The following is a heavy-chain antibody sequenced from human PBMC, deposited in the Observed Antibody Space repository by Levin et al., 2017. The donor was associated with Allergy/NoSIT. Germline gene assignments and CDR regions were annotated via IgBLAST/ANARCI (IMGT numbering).Heavy chain of an antibody. J-gene: IGHJ4*02. V-gene: IGHV3-66*01. CDR1: GFTVSGNY. D-gene: IGHD6-19*01. CDR3: ARGAD. Sequence: SCAASGFTVSGNYMSWVRQAPGKGPEWVSVIYAGGGTYCADSVKGRFTISRDSSTNTLYLQMNSLRPEDTAVYYCARGADWGQGTLVTVSS. CDR2: IYAGGGT.